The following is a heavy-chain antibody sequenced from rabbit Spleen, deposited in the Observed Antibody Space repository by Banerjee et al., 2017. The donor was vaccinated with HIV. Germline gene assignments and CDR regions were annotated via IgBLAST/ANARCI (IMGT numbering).Heavy chain of an antibody. D-gene: IGHD2-1*01. CDR3: ARDLVAVIGWNFNL. V-gene: IGHV1S40*01. CDR2: IDAGSSGST. CDR1: GFSFSSGYY. Sequence: QSLEESGGDLVKPGASLTLTCKASGFSFSSGYYICWVRQAPGKGLEWIACIDAGSSGSTYYASWAKGRFIMSRTSSTTVTLQMTSLTAADTATYFCARDLVAVIGWNFNLWGQGTLVPVS. J-gene: IGHJ4*01.